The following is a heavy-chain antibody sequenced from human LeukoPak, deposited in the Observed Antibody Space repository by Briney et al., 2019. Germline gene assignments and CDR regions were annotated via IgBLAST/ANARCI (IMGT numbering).Heavy chain of an antibody. V-gene: IGHV4-34*01. J-gene: IGHJ4*02. CDR1: GGSLSGYY. CDR2: INHSGST. Sequence: SETLSLTCAVYGGSLSGYYWSWIRQPPGKGLEWIGEINHSGSTNYNPSLKSRVTISVDTSKSQFSLKLSSVTAADTAVYYCASSDTYSSSSGGPFDYWGQGTLVTVSS. D-gene: IGHD6-6*01. CDR3: ASSDTYSSSSGGPFDY.